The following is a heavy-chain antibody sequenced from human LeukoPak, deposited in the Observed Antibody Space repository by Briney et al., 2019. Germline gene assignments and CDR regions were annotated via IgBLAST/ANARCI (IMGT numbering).Heavy chain of an antibody. J-gene: IGHJ4*02. D-gene: IGHD6-13*01. CDR1: GGTTDDYG. CDR3: VKDPSSNWYSFDY. CDR2: INWDGTNT. V-gene: IGHV3-20*04. Sequence: GGSLRLSCAASGGTTDDYGMSWVRQAPGKGLGWVSGINWDGTNTYYAESVKGRFTISRDSAEKSLYLQMNSLRDNDTAFYYCVKDPSSNWYSFDYWGQGTLVTVSS.